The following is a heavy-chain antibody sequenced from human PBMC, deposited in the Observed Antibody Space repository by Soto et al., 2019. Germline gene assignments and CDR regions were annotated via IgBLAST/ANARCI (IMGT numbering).Heavy chain of an antibody. D-gene: IGHD3-9*01. J-gene: IGHJ5*02. V-gene: IGHV4-59*01. CDR3: ARAWKLRSFDRAPIGP. CDR1: GGSISSYY. CDR2: IYYSGST. Sequence: PSETLSLTCTVSGGSISSYYWSWIRQPPGKGLEWIGYIYYSGSTNYNPSLKSRVTISVDTSKNQFSLKLSSVTAADTAVYYCARAWKLRSFDRAPIGPWGQGTLVTVSS.